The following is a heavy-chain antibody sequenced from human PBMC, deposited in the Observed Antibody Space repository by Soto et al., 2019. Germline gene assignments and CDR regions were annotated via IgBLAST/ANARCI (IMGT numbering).Heavy chain of an antibody. V-gene: IGHV3-23*01. CDR3: AARRFCSGGSCYCPDY. CDR1: GFTFSNFA. J-gene: IGHJ4*02. Sequence: EVQLLESGGDLVQPGGSLRLSCAASGFTFSNFAMSWVRQAPGKGLEWLSGISGSGANTHYADSVKGRFTISRDNSKNTLYLQMNSLRAGDTAVYYCAARRFCSGGSCYCPDYWGQGTLVTVSS. D-gene: IGHD2-15*01. CDR2: ISGSGANT.